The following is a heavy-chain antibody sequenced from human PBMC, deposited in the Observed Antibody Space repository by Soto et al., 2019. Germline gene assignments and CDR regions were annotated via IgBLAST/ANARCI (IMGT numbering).Heavy chain of an antibody. V-gene: IGHV1-18*01. CDR3: AKNGQLPYYDNGMDV. Sequence: QGQLVQSGPEVKKPGASVKVSCKASGYTFTRYGISWVRQAPGQALGWMGWISDYNGDTNYAQKVQGRVTMTIDTSTSTAYMELRSLTSDDTAIYYCAKNGQLPYYDNGMDVWGQGTTVTVSS. J-gene: IGHJ6*02. D-gene: IGHD1-1*01. CDR1: GYTFTRYG. CDR2: ISDYNGDT.